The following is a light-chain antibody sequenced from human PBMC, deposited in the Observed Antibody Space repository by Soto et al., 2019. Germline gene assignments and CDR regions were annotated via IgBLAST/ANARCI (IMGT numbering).Light chain of an antibody. CDR2: DVS. V-gene: IGLV2-14*03. J-gene: IGLJ2*01. CDR1: SSDVGGYNY. Sequence: QSALTQPASVSGSPGQSITISCTGTSSDVGGYNYVFWYQQHTGKAPKLMIYDVSNRPSGVSNRFSGSKSGNTASLTISGLQAEDEADYYCSSYTSSTTLLFGGGTKLNVL. CDR3: SSYTSSTTLL.